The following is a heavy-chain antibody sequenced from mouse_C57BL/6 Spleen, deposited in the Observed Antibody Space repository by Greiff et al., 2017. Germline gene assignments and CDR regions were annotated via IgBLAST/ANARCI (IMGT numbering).Heavy chain of an antibody. CDR1: GYTFTDYN. CDR2: INPNNGGT. CDR3: ARGGLRRTTDY. Sequence: EVKLMESGPELVKPGASVKMSCKASGYTFTDYNMHWVKQSHGKSLEWIGYINPNNGGTSYNQKFKGKATLTVNTSSSTAYMELRSLTSEDSAVYYCARGGLRRTTDYWGQGTTLTVSS. D-gene: IGHD2-4*01. V-gene: IGHV1-22*01. J-gene: IGHJ2*01.